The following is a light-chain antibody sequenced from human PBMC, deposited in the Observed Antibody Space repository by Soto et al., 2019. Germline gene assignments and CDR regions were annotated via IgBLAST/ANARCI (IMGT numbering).Light chain of an antibody. CDR1: QSVSSN. J-gene: IGKJ4*01. CDR3: QQRVNWPPT. Sequence: DIVLTQSPATLSVSPGERATLSCRASQSVSSNLAWYQQKPGQPPRLLFFDASNRATGVPARFSAGGSGTDFTLIISSLEPEDFAVYYCQQRVNWPPTFGGGTKVDIK. CDR2: DAS. V-gene: IGKV3-11*01.